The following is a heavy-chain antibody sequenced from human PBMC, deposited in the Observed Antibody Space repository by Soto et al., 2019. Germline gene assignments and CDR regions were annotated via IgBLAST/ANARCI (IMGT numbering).Heavy chain of an antibody. Sequence: ASVKVSCKASGGTFSSYAISWVRQAPGQGLEWMGWINPNSGGTNYAQKFQGWVTMTRDTSISTAYMELSRLRSDDTAVYYCARDYDTNYGMDVWGQGTTVTVSS. V-gene: IGHV1-2*04. CDR1: GGTFSSYA. CDR3: ARDYDTNYGMDV. D-gene: IGHD3-9*01. J-gene: IGHJ6*02. CDR2: INPNSGGT.